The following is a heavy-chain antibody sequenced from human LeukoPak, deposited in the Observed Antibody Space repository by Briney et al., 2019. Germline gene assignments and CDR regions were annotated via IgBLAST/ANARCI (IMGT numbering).Heavy chain of an antibody. J-gene: IGHJ4*02. CDR3: ARGLAVSSNY. Sequence: GGSLRLSCAASGFIFSSYWMSWVRQAPGKGLEWVADIKQDGSEKYYVDSVKGRFTISRDNAKNSVYLQMNGLRAEDTGVYFCARGLAVSSNYWGQGTLVTVSS. CDR1: GFIFSSYW. CDR2: IKQDGSEK. D-gene: IGHD6-19*01. V-gene: IGHV3-7*02.